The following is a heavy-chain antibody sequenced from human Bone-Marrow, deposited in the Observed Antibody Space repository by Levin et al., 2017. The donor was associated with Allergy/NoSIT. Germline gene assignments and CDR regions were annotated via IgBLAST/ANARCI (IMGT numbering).Heavy chain of an antibody. D-gene: IGHD5-18*01. CDR2: INHSGST. V-gene: IGHV4-34*01. CDR3: ARRRGYSYGYGGYFDY. CDR1: GGSFSGYY. J-gene: IGHJ4*02. Sequence: PSETLSLTCAVYGGSFSGYYWSWIRQPPGKGLEWIGEINHSGSTNYNPSLKSRVTISVDTSKNQFSLKLSSVTAADTAVYYCARRRGYSYGYGGYFDYWGQGTLVTVSS.